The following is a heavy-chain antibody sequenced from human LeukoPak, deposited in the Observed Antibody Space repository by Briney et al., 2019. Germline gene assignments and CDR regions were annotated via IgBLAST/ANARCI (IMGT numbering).Heavy chain of an antibody. CDR3: AKLAGVAVAARNYYMDV. J-gene: IGHJ6*03. CDR2: ISGTGGAT. CDR1: GFTFSSYA. Sequence: GGSLRLSCAASGFTFSSYAMTWVRQAPGKGLEWVSSISGTGGATSYADSVRGRFTISRDNSKDTLYLHMNSLRAEVTAVYYCAKLAGVAVAARNYYMDVWGKGTTVTVSS. D-gene: IGHD6-19*01. V-gene: IGHV3-23*01.